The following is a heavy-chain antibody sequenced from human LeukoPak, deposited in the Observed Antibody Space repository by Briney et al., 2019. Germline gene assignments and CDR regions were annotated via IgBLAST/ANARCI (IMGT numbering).Heavy chain of an antibody. D-gene: IGHD6-19*01. J-gene: IGHJ4*02. CDR2: INPNSGGT. CDR1: GYTFTGYY. V-gene: IGHV1-2*06. CDR3: ATTSGSGHRVFDY. Sequence: ASVTVSCKASGYTFTGYYMHWLRQAPGQGLEWMGRINPNSGGTNYAQKLQGRVTMTRHTSISTAYMELSRLRSDDAPVYYFATTSGSGHRVFDYWGQGTLVTVSS.